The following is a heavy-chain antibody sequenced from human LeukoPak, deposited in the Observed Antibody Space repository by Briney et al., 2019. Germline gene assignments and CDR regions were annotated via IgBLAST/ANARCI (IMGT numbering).Heavy chain of an antibody. J-gene: IGHJ4*02. Sequence: PSETLSLTCAVYGGSFSGYYWSWIRQPPGKGLEWIGEINHSGSTNYNPSLKSRVTISVDTSKNQFSLKLSSVTAADTAVYYCARGYCSSTSCPVPRPFDYWGQGTLVTVSS. CDR1: GGSFSGYY. CDR2: INHSGST. V-gene: IGHV4-34*01. D-gene: IGHD2-2*01. CDR3: ARGYCSSTSCPVPRPFDY.